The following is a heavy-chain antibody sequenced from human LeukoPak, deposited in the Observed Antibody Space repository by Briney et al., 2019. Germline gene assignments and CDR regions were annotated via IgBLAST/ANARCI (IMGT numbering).Heavy chain of an antibody. J-gene: IGHJ6*02. CDR2: ISTSASYI. D-gene: IGHD3-9*01. CDR3: ARASAQFDWLSHILGYYVMDV. V-gene: IGHV3-21*01. Sequence: PGGSLRLSCATSGFTFSAYSMNWVRQAPGKGLEWVSSISTSASYIYYADSVKDRFTISRDNAKNTLFLQMTSLRAEDTAVSYCARASAQFDWLSHILGYYVMDVWGQGTTVTVSS. CDR1: GFTFSAYS.